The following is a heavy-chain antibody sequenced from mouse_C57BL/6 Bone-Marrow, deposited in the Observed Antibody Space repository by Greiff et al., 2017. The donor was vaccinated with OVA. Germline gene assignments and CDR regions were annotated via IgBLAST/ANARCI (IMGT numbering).Heavy chain of an antibody. V-gene: IGHV2-9-1*01. D-gene: IGHD1-1*01. Sequence: VKLQESGPGLVAPSQSLSITCTVSGFSLTSYAISWVRQPPGKGLEWLGVIWTGGGTNYNSALKSRLSISKDNSKSQVFLKRNSLQTDDTARYYWASNYYGSSYWYCEVWGTGTTVTGSS. J-gene: IGHJ1*03. CDR2: IWTGGGT. CDR1: GFSLTSYA. CDR3: ASNYYGSSYWYCEV.